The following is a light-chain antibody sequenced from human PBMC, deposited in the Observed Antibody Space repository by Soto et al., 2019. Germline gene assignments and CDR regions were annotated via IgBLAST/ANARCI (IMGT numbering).Light chain of an antibody. V-gene: IGKV1-5*01. CDR1: QSISNW. Sequence: DIQMTQSPSTLPASVGDKVTISCRASQSISNWLAWYQLKPGTAPKLLIYGASTLQSGVPSRFSGSRSGTDYTLTIASLQPEDFATYYCQQLKGSPWTFGQVTKVDIK. CDR2: GAS. CDR3: QQLKGSPWT. J-gene: IGKJ1*01.